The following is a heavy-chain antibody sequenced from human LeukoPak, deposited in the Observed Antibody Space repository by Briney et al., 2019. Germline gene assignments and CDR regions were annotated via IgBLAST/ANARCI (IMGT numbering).Heavy chain of an antibody. CDR3: AREVVGYSSTSHWFDP. J-gene: IGHJ5*02. D-gene: IGHD6-6*01. CDR2: INTNTGNP. V-gene: IGHV7-4-1*02. CDR1: GYSFTSHY. Sequence: GASVKVSCKASGYSFTSHYMHWVRQAPGQGLEWMGWINTNTGNPTYAQGFTGRFVFSLDTSVSTAYLQISSLKAEDTAVYYCAREVVGYSSTSHWFDPWGQGTLVTVSS.